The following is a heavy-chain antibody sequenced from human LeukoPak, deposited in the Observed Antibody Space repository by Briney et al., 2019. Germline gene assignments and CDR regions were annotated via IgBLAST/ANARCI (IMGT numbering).Heavy chain of an antibody. CDR3: AKDDNWLQFKS. CDR2: ISAYNGNT. Sequence: ASVKVSCKASSYTFTSYGINWVRQAPGQGLEWMGCISAYNGNTNYAQKLQGRVTMTTDTSTSTAYMELRSLRSDDTAVYYCAKDDNWLQFKSWGQGILVTVSS. J-gene: IGHJ4*02. V-gene: IGHV1-18*01. D-gene: IGHD5-24*01. CDR1: SYTFTSYG.